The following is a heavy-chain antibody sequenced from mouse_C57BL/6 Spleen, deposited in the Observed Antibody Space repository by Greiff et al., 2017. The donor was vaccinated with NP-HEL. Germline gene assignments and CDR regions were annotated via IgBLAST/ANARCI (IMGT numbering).Heavy chain of an antibody. CDR2: INPNNGGT. D-gene: IGHD1-1*02. J-gene: IGHJ3*01. CDR1: GYTFTDYY. Sequence: VQLQQSGPELVKPGASVKISCKASGYTFTDYYMNWVKQSHGKSLEWIGDINPNNGGTSYNQKFKGKATLTVDKSSSTAYMELRSLTSEDSAVYYCAREKGGPFAYWGQGTLVTVSA. V-gene: IGHV1-26*01. CDR3: AREKGGPFAY.